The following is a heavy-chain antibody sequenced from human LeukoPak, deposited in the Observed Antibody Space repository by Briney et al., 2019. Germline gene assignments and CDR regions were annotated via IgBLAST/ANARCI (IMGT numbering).Heavy chain of an antibody. J-gene: IGHJ4*02. CDR1: GYIFTSNG. CDR3: ARAPNDFWSGYYDAVFDY. D-gene: IGHD3-3*01. V-gene: IGHV1-18*01. CDR2: ISAYNGNT. Sequence: ASVKVSCKASGYIFTSNGISWVRQAPGQGLEWMGWISAYNGNTNYAQKLQGRVTMTTDTSTSTAYMELRSLRSDDTAVYYCARAPNDFWSGYYDAVFDYWGQGTLVTVSS.